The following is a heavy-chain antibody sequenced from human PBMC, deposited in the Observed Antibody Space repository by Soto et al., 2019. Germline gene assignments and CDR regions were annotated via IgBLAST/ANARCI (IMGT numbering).Heavy chain of an antibody. CDR1: GFTFSSYA. CDR2: ISYDGSNK. J-gene: IGHJ4*02. Sequence: LRLSCAASGFTFSSYAMHWVRQAPGKGLEWVAVISYDGSNKYYADSVKGRFTISRDNSKNTLYLQMNSLRAEDTAVYYCARDRTSGSYYPRALIDYWGQGTLVTVSS. CDR3: ARDRTSGSYYPRALIDY. D-gene: IGHD1-26*01. V-gene: IGHV3-30-3*01.